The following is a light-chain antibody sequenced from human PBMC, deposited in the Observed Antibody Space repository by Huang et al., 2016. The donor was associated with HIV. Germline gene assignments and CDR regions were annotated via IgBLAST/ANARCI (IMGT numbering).Light chain of an antibody. CDR1: QNVRNK. J-gene: IGKJ4*01. V-gene: IGKV3D-15*01. CDR2: DTS. CDR3: QQYDKWPPGLT. Sequence: EIKMTQSPATLSVSPGGRVTLSCRASQNVRNKLAWYQQKTGQAPRLLIYDTSTGASGIPARFSGSGSGTEFTLTISGLQSEDFAIYYCQQYDKWPPGLTFGGGTKVEI.